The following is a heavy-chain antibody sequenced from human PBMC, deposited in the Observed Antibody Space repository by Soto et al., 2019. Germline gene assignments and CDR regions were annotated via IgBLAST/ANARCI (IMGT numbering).Heavy chain of an antibody. V-gene: IGHV4-4*07. CDR3: VRSFGSYQLDS. J-gene: IGHJ4*02. CDR2: IFINGNT. CDR1: SSSVSTYY. D-gene: IGHD1-26*01. Sequence: SETLSLTCTVSSSSVSTYYWSWIRQAAGKGLEWIGRIFINGNTNYNPSLRSRVTMSVDTSKGQFSLNLTSVTAADTAGYFCVRSFGSYQLDSCGRGIRGTVAT.